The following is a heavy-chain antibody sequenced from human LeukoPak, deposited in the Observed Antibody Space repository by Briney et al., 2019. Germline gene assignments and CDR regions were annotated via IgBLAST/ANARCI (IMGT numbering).Heavy chain of an antibody. CDR3: ARENDILTGYYFAFDI. V-gene: IGHV4-34*01. D-gene: IGHD3-9*01. CDR1: GGSFSGYY. J-gene: IGHJ3*02. Sequence: SSETLSLTCAVYGGSFSGYYWSWIRQPPGKGLEWIGEINHSGSTNYNPSLKSRVTISVDTSKNQFSLKLSSVTAADTAVYYCARENDILTGYYFAFDIWGQGTMVTVSS. CDR2: INHSGST.